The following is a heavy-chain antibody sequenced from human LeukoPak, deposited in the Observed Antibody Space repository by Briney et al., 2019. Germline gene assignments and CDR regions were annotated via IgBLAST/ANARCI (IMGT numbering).Heavy chain of an antibody. CDR2: INPNSGGT. Sequence: XSVKVSCKASGYTFTGYYMHWVRQAPGQGLEWMGWINPNSGGTNYAQRFQGRVTMARDTSISTAYMELSRLRSDDTAVYYCARLGTNIVATTSADDYWGQGTLVTVSS. J-gene: IGHJ4*02. CDR1: GYTFTGYY. CDR3: ARLGTNIVATTSADDY. D-gene: IGHD5-12*01. V-gene: IGHV1-2*02.